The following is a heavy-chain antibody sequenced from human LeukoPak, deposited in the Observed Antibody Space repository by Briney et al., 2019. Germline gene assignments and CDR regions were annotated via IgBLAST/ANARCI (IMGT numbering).Heavy chain of an antibody. CDR2: INHSGST. D-gene: IGHD6-13*01. J-gene: IGHJ4*02. V-gene: IGHV4-34*01. CDR1: GGSFSGYY. Sequence: SATLSLTCAVYGGSFSGYYWSWIRQPPGKGLEWIGEINHSGSTNYNPSLKSRVTISVDTSKNQFSLKLSSVTAADTAVYYCASDTGYSSSWYGYWGQGTLVTVSS. CDR3: ASDTGYSSSWYGY.